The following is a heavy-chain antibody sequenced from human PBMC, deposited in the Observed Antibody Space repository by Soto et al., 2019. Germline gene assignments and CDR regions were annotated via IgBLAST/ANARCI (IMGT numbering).Heavy chain of an antibody. J-gene: IGHJ6*02. CDR3: ASSSYYDFWSGYYSGYYYGMDV. D-gene: IGHD3-3*01. CDR2: INTNTGNP. Sequence: ASVKVSCKASGYTFTNYVISWVRQAPGQGLEWMGWINTNTGNPTYAQGFTGRFVFSLDTSVSTAYPQICSLKAEDTAVYYCASSSYYDFWSGYYSGYYYGMDVWGQGTTVTVSS. V-gene: IGHV7-4-1*01. CDR1: GYTFTNYV.